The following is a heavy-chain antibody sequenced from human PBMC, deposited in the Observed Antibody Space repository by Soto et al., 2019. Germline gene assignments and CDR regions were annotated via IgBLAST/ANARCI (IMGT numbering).Heavy chain of an antibody. CDR1: GFTFSSYG. J-gene: IGHJ4*02. CDR3: ARERFLEWLCSDY. V-gene: IGHV3-30*03. Sequence: GGSLRLSCAASGFTFSSYGMHWVRQAPGKGLEWVAVISYDGSNKYYADSVKGRFTISRDNSKNTLYLQMNSLRAEDTAVYYCARERFLEWLCSDYWGQGTLVTVSS. D-gene: IGHD3-3*01. CDR2: ISYDGSNK.